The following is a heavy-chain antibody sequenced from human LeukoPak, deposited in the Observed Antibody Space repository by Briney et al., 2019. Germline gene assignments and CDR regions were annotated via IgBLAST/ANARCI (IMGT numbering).Heavy chain of an antibody. D-gene: IGHD3-3*01. V-gene: IGHV4-38-2*02. CDR3: ARELKGVEGYYYMDL. J-gene: IGHJ6*03. CDR2: IYHSGST. CDR1: GYSISSGYY. Sequence: PSETLSLTCTVSGYSISSGYYWGWIRQPPGKGLEWIGRIYHSGSTYYNPSLKSRVTISVDTSKNQFSLKLSSVTAADTAVYYCARELKGVEGYYYMDLWGKGTTVTVSS.